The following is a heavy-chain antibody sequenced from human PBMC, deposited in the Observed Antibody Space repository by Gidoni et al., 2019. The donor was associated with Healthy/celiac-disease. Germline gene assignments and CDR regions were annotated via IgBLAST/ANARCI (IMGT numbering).Heavy chain of an antibody. Sequence: QLQLQESGPGLVKPSETLSLTCPVSGGSISSSSYYWGWIRQPPGKGLEWIGSIYYSGSTYYNPSLKSRVTISVDTSKNQFSLKLSSVTAADTAVYYCARVGIAAAGMDSAFWFDPWGQGTLVTVSS. CDR1: GGSISSSSYY. CDR3: ARVGIAAAGMDSAFWFDP. CDR2: IYYSGST. D-gene: IGHD6-13*01. V-gene: IGHV4-39*01. J-gene: IGHJ5*02.